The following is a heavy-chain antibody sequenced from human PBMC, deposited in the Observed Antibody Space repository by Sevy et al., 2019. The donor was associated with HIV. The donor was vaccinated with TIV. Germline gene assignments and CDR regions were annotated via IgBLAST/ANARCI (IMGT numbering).Heavy chain of an antibody. Sequence: GGSLRLSCTASGFTFSSYAMRWVRQAPGKGLEWVSTISGSGGNRYYADSLKGRFTISRDNSRNTVLLQMTNLRAEDTAVYYCAKNRVGSYPDYWGQGTLVTVSS. V-gene: IGHV3-23*01. CDR1: GFTFSSYA. J-gene: IGHJ4*02. CDR2: ISGSGGNR. D-gene: IGHD1-26*01. CDR3: AKNRVGSYPDY.